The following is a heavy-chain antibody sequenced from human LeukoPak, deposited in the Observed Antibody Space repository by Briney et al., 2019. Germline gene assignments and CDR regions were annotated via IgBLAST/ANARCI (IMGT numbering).Heavy chain of an antibody. Sequence: AGGSLRLSCAASGFTFSNYNMNWVRQAPGKGLEWVSSISTSSSYIYYAGSVKGRFTISRDNAKNSLFLQMNSLRAEDTAVYYCARDRYDSSGYYLDYWGQGTLVTVSS. J-gene: IGHJ4*02. CDR2: ISTSSSYI. V-gene: IGHV3-21*01. CDR3: ARDRYDSSGYYLDY. D-gene: IGHD3-22*01. CDR1: GFTFSNYN.